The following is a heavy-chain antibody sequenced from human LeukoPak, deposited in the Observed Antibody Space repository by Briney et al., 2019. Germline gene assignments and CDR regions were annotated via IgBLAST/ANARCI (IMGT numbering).Heavy chain of an antibody. CDR3: ARDVPAYCGGDCPNPY. V-gene: IGHV3-48*03. Sequence: GGSLRLSCAASGFTFSSYEMNWVRQAPGKGLEWVSYISSSGSTIYYADSVKGRFTIPRDNAKNSLYLQMNSLRAEDTAVYYCARDVPAYCGGDCPNPYWGQGTLVTVSS. D-gene: IGHD2-21*02. CDR1: GFTFSSYE. CDR2: ISSSGSTI. J-gene: IGHJ4*02.